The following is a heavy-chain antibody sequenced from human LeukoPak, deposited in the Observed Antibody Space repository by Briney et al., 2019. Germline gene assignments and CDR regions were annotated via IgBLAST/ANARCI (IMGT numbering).Heavy chain of an antibody. CDR3: ARVHYGDYAEYFQH. Sequence: SETLSLTCVAYGGFYSAYSLNWIRQSPGKGLEWVGEINHSGSTNSNPSLKSRVTISVDTSKNQFSLKLSSVTAADTAVYYCARVHYGDYAEYFQHWGQGTLVTVSS. J-gene: IGHJ1*01. CDR2: INHSGST. D-gene: IGHD4-17*01. V-gene: IGHV4-34*01. CDR1: GGFYSAYS.